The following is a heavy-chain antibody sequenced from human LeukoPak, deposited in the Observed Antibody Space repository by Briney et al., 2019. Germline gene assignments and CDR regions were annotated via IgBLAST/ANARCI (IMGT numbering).Heavy chain of an antibody. D-gene: IGHD3-22*01. CDR1: GFTFSSYA. J-gene: IGHJ4*02. V-gene: IGHV3-23*01. CDR2: ISGSGGRT. CDR3: ANGVDSSGYYPFDY. Sequence: GGSLRLSCAASGFTFSSYALSWVRQAPGKGLEWVSAISGSGGRTYYADSVKGRFTISRDNSKKTLYLQMNSLRAEDTAVYYCANGVDSSGYYPFDYWGQGALVTVSS.